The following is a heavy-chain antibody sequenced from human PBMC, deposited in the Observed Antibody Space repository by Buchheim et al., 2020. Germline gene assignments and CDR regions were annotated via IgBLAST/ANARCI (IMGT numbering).Heavy chain of an antibody. Sequence: QVQLVESGGGVVQPGRSLRLSCAASGFTFSSYAMHWVRQAPGKGLEWVAVISYDGSNKYYADSVKGRFTISRDNSKNTLYLQMNSLRAEDTAVYYCARVGLDLRGVVVAATRKKELLYIDYWGQGTL. CDR1: GFTFSSYA. CDR3: ARVGLDLRGVVVAATRKKELLYIDY. CDR2: ISYDGSNK. D-gene: IGHD2-15*01. V-gene: IGHV3-30-3*01. J-gene: IGHJ4*02.